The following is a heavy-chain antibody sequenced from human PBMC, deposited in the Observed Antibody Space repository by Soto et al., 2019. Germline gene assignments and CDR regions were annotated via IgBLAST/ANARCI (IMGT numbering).Heavy chain of an antibody. Sequence: GASVNVSCKAAGYTFTSYYMHWVRQAPGQGLEWMGIINPSGGSTSYAQKFQGRVTMTRDMSTSTVYMELSSLRSEDTAVYYCACPGPRRLAFDIWGQGTMVTVSS. CDR2: INPSGGST. CDR3: ACPGPRRLAFDI. J-gene: IGHJ3*02. CDR1: GYTFTSYY. V-gene: IGHV1-46*01.